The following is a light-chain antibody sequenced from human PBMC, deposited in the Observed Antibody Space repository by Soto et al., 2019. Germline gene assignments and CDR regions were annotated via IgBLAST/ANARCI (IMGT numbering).Light chain of an antibody. CDR3: QQYYSDYT. V-gene: IGKV1-5*01. J-gene: IGKJ2*01. CDR2: DAS. Sequence: DIQMTQSPSTLSASVGDRVTITCRASQSISTSLAWYQQKPGKAPKFLIYDASSLESGVPSRFSGSGSGTEFTLTISSLQPDDFGSYYCQQYYSDYTFGQGTKVDIK. CDR1: QSISTS.